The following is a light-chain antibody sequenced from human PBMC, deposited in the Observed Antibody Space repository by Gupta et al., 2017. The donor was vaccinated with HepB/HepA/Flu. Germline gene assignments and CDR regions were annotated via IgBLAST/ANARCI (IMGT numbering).Light chain of an antibody. CDR2: DVN. CDR3: CSYAGSYTFEV. J-gene: IGLJ2*01. Sequence: QSALTQPRSVSGSPGQSVTISCTGTSSDVGGYNYVSWYQQHPGKAPKLMIYDVNKRPSGVPDRFSGSKSGNTASLTISGLQAEDEADYYCCSYAGSYTFEVFGGGTKLTGL. CDR1: SSDVGGYNY. V-gene: IGLV2-11*01.